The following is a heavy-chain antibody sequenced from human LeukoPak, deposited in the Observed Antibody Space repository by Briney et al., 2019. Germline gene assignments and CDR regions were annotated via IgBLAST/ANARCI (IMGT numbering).Heavy chain of an antibody. CDR1: GFTVSSNY. V-gene: IGHV3-53*01. D-gene: IGHD5-18*01. CDR2: IYRGGAT. CDR3: ARNEGYSSSAGDY. J-gene: IGHJ4*02. Sequence: PGGSLRLSCAASGFTVSSNYMTWVRQAPGKGLEWVSVIYRGGATYYAGSVKGRLTISRDNSKNTLYLQMNSLRAEDTVVYYCARNEGYSSSAGDYWGQGTLVTVSS.